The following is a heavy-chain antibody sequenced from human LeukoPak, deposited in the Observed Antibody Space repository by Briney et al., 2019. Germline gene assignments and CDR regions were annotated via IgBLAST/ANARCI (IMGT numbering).Heavy chain of an antibody. CDR3: ARDHTILGVVYYFDW. Sequence: PGGSVSLSCAASGLTASHNVNNAMSWVRHAPGKGLEWVSGITTSGSTNYTDPVKGRFTISRENSNTTLYLQMNDVRVEDTAMYYCARDHTILGVVYYFDWWGPGTLVTVSS. D-gene: IGHD3-3*01. CDR1: GLTASHNV. V-gene: IGHV3-66*01. CDR2: ITTSGST. J-gene: IGHJ4*02.